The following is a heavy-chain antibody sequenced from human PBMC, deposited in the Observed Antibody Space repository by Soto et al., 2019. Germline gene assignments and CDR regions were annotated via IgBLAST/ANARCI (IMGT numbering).Heavy chain of an antibody. V-gene: IGHV4-39*01. J-gene: IGHJ4*02. CDR1: GVSIGSSSCY. CDR3: ASRYSSPYFDY. D-gene: IGHD6-13*01. CDR2: MYYSGST. Sequence: SETLSLTCTVSGVSIGSSSCYWGWIRQPPGKGLEWIGSMYYSGSTYYNPSLKSRVTMSVDRSKNQFSLKLSSATATDTAVYYCASRYSSPYFDYWGQGTLVTVS.